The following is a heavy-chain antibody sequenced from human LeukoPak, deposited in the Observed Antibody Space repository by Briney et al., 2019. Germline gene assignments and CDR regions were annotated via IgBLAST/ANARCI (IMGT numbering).Heavy chain of an antibody. CDR3: ARSGYDSHFLFDY. Sequence: GRSLRLSCAASGFTFSSYAMHWVRQAPGKGLEWVAVISYDGSNKYYADSVKGRFTTSRDNSKNTLYLQMNSLRAEDTAVYYCARSGYDSHFLFDYWGQGTLVTVSS. V-gene: IGHV3-30-3*01. J-gene: IGHJ4*02. CDR1: GFTFSSYA. CDR2: ISYDGSNK. D-gene: IGHD5-12*01.